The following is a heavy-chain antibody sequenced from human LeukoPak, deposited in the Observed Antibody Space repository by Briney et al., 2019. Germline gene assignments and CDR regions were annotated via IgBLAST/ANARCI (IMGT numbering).Heavy chain of an antibody. V-gene: IGHV4-59*01. Sequence: PSETLSLTCTVSGGSISSYYWSWIRQPPGKGLEWVGYIYYSGSTNYNPSLKSRVTISVDTSKNQFSLKLSSMTAADTAVYYCAGGYSYGSGDYWGQGTRVTVSS. CDR2: IYYSGST. D-gene: IGHD5-18*01. CDR3: AGGYSYGSGDY. J-gene: IGHJ4*02. CDR1: GGSISSYY.